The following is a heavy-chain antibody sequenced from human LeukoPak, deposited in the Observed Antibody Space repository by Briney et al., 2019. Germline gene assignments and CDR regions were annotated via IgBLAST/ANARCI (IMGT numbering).Heavy chain of an antibody. V-gene: IGHV4-38-2*02. D-gene: IGHD2-2*02. Sequence: SETLSLTCTVSGYSISSGYYWGWIRQPPGKGLEWIGSIYHSGSTYYNPSLKSRVTISVDTSKNQFSLKLSSVTAADTAVYYCARDPIVVVPAAIYDYWGQGTLVTLSS. CDR3: ARDPIVVVPAAIYDY. CDR1: GYSISSGYY. CDR2: IYHSGST. J-gene: IGHJ4*02.